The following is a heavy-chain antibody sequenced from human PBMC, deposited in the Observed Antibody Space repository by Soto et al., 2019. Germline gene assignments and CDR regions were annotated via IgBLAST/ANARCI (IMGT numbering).Heavy chain of an antibody. D-gene: IGHD3-22*01. Sequence: SETLSLTCTVSGGSISSGDYYWSWIRQPPGKGLEWIGYIYYSGSTYYNPSLKSRVTISVDTSKNQFSLKLSSVTAADTAVYYCARVDGVYYYDSPWGQGTLVTVSS. CDR2: IYYSGST. CDR3: ARVDGVYYYDSP. CDR1: GGSISSGDYY. V-gene: IGHV4-30-4*01. J-gene: IGHJ5*02.